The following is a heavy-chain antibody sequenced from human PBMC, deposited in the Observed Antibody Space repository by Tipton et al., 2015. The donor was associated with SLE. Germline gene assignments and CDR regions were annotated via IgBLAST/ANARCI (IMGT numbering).Heavy chain of an antibody. CDR2: INHSGST. J-gene: IGHJ5*01. CDR1: GGSISSQY. Sequence: TLSLTCSVSGGSISSQYWNWIRQPPGRGLEWIGEINHSGSTNYNPSLKSRVTISVDTSKNHLSLQLNSVTPEDTAVYYCARAHQSGSLIYDWFDPWGQGILVTVSS. CDR3: ARAHQSGSLIYDWFDP. D-gene: IGHD1-1*01. V-gene: IGHV4-34*01.